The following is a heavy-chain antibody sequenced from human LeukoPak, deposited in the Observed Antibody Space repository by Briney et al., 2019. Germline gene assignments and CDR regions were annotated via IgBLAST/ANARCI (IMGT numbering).Heavy chain of an antibody. CDR3: AKDYYDSSGRWFDP. CDR2: ISGSGGST. V-gene: IGHV3-23*01. J-gene: IGHJ5*02. CDR1: GFTFSSYA. Sequence: GGSLRLSCAASGFTFSSYAMSWVRHAPGKGLEWVSAISGSGGSTYYADSVKGRFTISRDNSKNTLYLQMNSLRAEDTAVYYCAKDYYDSSGRWFDPWGQGTLVTVSS. D-gene: IGHD3-22*01.